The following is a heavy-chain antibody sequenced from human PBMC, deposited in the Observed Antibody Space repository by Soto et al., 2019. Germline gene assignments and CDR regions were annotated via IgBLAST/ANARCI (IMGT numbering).Heavy chain of an antibody. CDR1: GGSISSYY. CDR2: IYYSGST. J-gene: IGHJ4*02. CDR3: ARDLGYYYDSSGYYARGFDY. Sequence: QVQLQESGPGLVKPSETLSLTCTVSGGSISSYYWSWIRQPPGKGLEWIGYIYYSGSTNYNPSLKSRVTISVDTSKNQFSLKLSSVTAADTAVYYCARDLGYYYDSSGYYARGFDYWGQGTLVTVSS. V-gene: IGHV4-59*01. D-gene: IGHD3-22*01.